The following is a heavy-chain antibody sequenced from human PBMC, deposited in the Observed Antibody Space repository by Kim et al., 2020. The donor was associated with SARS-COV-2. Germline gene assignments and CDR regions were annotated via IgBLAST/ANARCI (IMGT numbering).Heavy chain of an antibody. D-gene: IGHD3-16*01. CDR3: ARNARVAVWGVVGGGYYFDY. CDR1: GFTFSDYY. J-gene: IGHJ4*02. V-gene: IGHV3-11*01. Sequence: GGSLRLSCAASGFTFSDYYMSWIRQAPGKGLEWVSYISSSGSTIYYADSVKGRFTISRDNAKNSLYLQMNSLRAEDTAVYYCARNARVAVWGVVGGGYYFDYWGQGTLVTVSS. CDR2: ISSSGSTI.